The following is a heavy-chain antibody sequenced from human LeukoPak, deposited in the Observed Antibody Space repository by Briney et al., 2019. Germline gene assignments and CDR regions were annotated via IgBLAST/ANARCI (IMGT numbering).Heavy chain of an antibody. Sequence: PSETLSLTCTVSGGSISSGDYYWSWIRQHPGKGLEWIGYIYYSGSTYYNPSLKSRVTISVDTSKNQFSLKLSSVTAADTAVYFCARDPQYSSSSDAFDIWGQGTMVTVSS. J-gene: IGHJ3*02. CDR1: GGSISSGDYY. V-gene: IGHV4-61*08. CDR3: ARDPQYSSSSDAFDI. CDR2: IYYSGST. D-gene: IGHD6-13*01.